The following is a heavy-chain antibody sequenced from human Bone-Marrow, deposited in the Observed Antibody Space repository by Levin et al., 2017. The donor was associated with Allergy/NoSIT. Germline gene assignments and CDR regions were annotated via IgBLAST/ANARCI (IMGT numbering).Heavy chain of an antibody. J-gene: IGHJ1*01. CDR3: VKDIQTPEAPGMILQF. CDR1: GFTFDNYG. D-gene: IGHD4-11*01. CDR2: ISWNSAEI. Sequence: SLKISCAASGFTFDNYGMHWVRQLPGKGLEWVPGISWNSAEIGYGDSVKGRFTISRDNAKNSLYLQMNSLRPEDTALYYCVKDIQTPEAPGMILQFWGQGTQVMVSS. V-gene: IGHV3-9*01.